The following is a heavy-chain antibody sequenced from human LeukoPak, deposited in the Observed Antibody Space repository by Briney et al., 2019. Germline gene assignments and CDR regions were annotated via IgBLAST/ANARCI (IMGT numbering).Heavy chain of an antibody. CDR1: GFVFSSYW. Sequence: GGSLRLSCAASGFVFSSYWMSWVRQAPGRGLEWGANIKHDGSGTYYVGSVKDRFTISRDNAKNSMYLHMNSLRAEDTAVYYCASYCSGGSCCDYWGRGIMVTVSS. V-gene: IGHV3-7*05. J-gene: IGHJ4*02. D-gene: IGHD2-15*01. CDR3: ASYCSGGSCCDY. CDR2: IKHDGSGT.